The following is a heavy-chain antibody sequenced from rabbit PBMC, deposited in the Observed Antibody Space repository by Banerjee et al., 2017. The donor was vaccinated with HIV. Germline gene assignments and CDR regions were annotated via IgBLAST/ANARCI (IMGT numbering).Heavy chain of an antibody. V-gene: IGHV1S40*01. D-gene: IGHD1-1*01. CDR2: IYAGSGSA. CDR1: GFSLSSYH. CDR3: ARDPVSGGYNHNL. J-gene: IGHJ4*01. Sequence: QSLEESGGDLVKPEGSLTLTCTASGFSLSSYHMSWVRQAPGKGLEWIGIIYAGSGSAYYASWVKGRFTISKTSSTTVTLQMTSLTAADTATYFCARDPVSGGYNHNLWGPGTLVTVS.